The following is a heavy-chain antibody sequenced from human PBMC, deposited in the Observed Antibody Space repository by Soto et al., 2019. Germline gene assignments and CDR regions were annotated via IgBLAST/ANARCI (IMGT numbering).Heavy chain of an antibody. CDR1: GYTFTSYD. Sequence: ASVKVSCTDSGYTFTSYDINWVRQATGQGLEWMGWMNPNSGNTGYAQKFQGRVTMTRNTSISTAYMELSSLRSEDTAVYYCARRGYSSSWYYYYYYGMDVWGQGTTVTVSS. CDR2: MNPNSGNT. V-gene: IGHV1-8*01. D-gene: IGHD6-13*01. J-gene: IGHJ6*02. CDR3: ARRGYSSSWYYYYYYGMDV.